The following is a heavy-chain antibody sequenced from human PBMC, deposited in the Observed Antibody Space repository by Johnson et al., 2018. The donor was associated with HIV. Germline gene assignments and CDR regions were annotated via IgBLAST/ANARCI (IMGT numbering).Heavy chain of an antibody. CDR2: VGTADDT. V-gene: IGHV3-13*01. CDR3: ARDLRFNRTVQGRIIISGVFDM. D-gene: IGHD3-10*01. Sequence: LEWVSAVGTADDTYFPGSVKGRFTTSRDNAKNSLYLQMNSLRAEDTAIYSCARDLRFNRTVQGRIIISGVFDMWGQGTVVHVSS. J-gene: IGHJ3*02.